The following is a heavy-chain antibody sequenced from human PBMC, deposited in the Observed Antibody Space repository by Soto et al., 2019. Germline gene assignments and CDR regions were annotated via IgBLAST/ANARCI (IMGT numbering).Heavy chain of an antibody. CDR2: IYPGDSDT. J-gene: IGHJ6*02. V-gene: IGHV5-51*01. CDR1: GFSFTNYW. Sequence: GESLXISCKASGFSFTNYWIGWVRQMPGKGLEWMGIIYPGDSDTKYSPSFQGQVTISADKSISTAYLQWSSLKASDTAMYYCAGGGVRGVITRTRDYYGMDVWGQGTTVTVSS. CDR3: AGGGVRGVITRTRDYYGMDV. D-gene: IGHD3-10*01.